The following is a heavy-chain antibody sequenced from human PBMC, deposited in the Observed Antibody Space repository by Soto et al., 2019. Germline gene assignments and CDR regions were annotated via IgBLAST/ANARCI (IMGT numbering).Heavy chain of an antibody. Sequence: QVQLVESGGGVVQPGRSLRLSCAASGFTFSNFAMHWVRQAPGKGLEWVAIISYDGSNKYYADSVKGRFTISRDNSKNTMYLQINSLTTDDTAVYYCARDRTLNGDYRLDDWGQGTLVTVSS. D-gene: IGHD4-17*01. CDR1: GFTFSNFA. CDR2: ISYDGSNK. V-gene: IGHV3-30-3*01. CDR3: ARDRTLNGDYRLDD. J-gene: IGHJ4*02.